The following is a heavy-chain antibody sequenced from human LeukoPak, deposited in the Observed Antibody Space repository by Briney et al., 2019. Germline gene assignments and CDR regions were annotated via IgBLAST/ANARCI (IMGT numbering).Heavy chain of an antibody. CDR2: IYYSGST. CDR1: GDSISPSY. D-gene: IGHD6-13*01. Sequence: SETLSLTCTVSGDSISPSYWNWLRQPPGKGLEWIGYIYYSGSTNYNPSLKSRVTISVDTSKNQFSLKLSSVTAADTAVYYCARTAAADSNFDYWGQGTLVTVSS. V-gene: IGHV4-59*12. J-gene: IGHJ4*02. CDR3: ARTAAADSNFDY.